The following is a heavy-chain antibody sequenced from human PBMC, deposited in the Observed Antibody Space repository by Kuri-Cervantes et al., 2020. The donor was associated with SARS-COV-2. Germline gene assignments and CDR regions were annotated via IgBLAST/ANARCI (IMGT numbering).Heavy chain of an antibody. CDR3: ARTLRGYSYGHHDAFDI. D-gene: IGHD5-18*01. J-gene: IGHJ3*02. Sequence: ASVKVSCKASGYTFTSYGISWVRQAPGQGLEWMGWISAYNGNTNYAQKLQGRVTMTTDTSTSTAYMELRSLRSDDTAVYYCARTLRGYSYGHHDAFDIWGQGTMVTVSS. CDR2: ISAYNGNT. CDR1: GYTFTSYG. V-gene: IGHV1-18*04.